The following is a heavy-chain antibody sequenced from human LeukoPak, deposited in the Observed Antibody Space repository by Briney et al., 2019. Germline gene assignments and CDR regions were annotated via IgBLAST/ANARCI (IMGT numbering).Heavy chain of an antibody. J-gene: IGHJ4*02. V-gene: IGHV3-74*01. CDR3: AKDNRRHYTSGPNPDSLH. Sequence: PGGSLRLSCAASGFTFSDYWMHWVRQAPGKGLVWVSRIASDGSSTSYADSVKGRFTISRDNAKNSLYLQMNSLRVEDTAFYYCAKDNRRHYTSGPNPDSLHWGQGALVTVSS. CDR1: GFTFSDYW. CDR2: IASDGSST. D-gene: IGHD6-19*01.